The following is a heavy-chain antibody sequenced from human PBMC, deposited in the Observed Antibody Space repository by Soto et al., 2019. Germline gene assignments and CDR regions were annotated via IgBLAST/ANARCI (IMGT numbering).Heavy chain of an antibody. J-gene: IGHJ6*02. D-gene: IGHD3-3*01. CDR3: ARGITIFGVVIVGYYYYGMDV. CDR2: MNPNSGNT. V-gene: IGHV1-8*01. CDR1: GYTFTSYD. Sequence: ASVKVSCKASGYTFTSYDINWVRQATGQGLEWMGWMNPNSGNTGYAQKFQGRVTMTRNTSISTAYMELSSLGSEDTAVYYCARGITIFGVVIVGYYYYGMDVWGQGTTVTVSS.